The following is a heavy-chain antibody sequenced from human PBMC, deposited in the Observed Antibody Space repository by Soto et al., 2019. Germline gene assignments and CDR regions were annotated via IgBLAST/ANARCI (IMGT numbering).Heavy chain of an antibody. V-gene: IGHV3-7*01. D-gene: IGHD3-3*01. Sequence: GGSLRLSCAASGFTFSSYWMSWVRQAPGKGLEWVANIKQDGSEKYYVDSVKGRFTISRDNAKNSLYLQMNSLRAEDTAVYYCATYMGTYDFWSGYPKYYFDYWGQGTLVTVSS. CDR1: GFTFSSYW. CDR2: IKQDGSEK. CDR3: ATYMGTYDFWSGYPKYYFDY. J-gene: IGHJ4*02.